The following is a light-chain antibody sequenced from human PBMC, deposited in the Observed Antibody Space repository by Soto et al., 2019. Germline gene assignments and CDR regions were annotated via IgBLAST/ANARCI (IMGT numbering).Light chain of an antibody. J-gene: IGLJ1*01. V-gene: IGLV2-14*01. Sequence: QSMLNHPASLSGSPGQSITISCTGTSSDVGAYYSVSWYQHHPGKAPKLIIYGVTNRPSGVSNRFSGSKSGNTASLTISGLQAEDEADYHCSSYTSGSSHYVFGTGTKVTVL. CDR3: SSYTSGSSHYV. CDR1: SSDVGAYYS. CDR2: GVT.